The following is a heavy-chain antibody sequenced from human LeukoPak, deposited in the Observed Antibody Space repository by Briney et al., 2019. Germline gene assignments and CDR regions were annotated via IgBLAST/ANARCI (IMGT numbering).Heavy chain of an antibody. Sequence: GGSLRLSCAASGFAFDSYGMSWVRQAPGKGLEWVSGINWNGDDTTYADSVKGRFTISRGNAKNSLYLQLNSLRVEDTALYYCVRGGELVGSYFDFWGQGSLVTVSS. CDR1: GFAFDSYG. CDR2: INWNGDDT. CDR3: VRGGELVGSYFDF. V-gene: IGHV3-20*04. D-gene: IGHD3-16*01. J-gene: IGHJ4*02.